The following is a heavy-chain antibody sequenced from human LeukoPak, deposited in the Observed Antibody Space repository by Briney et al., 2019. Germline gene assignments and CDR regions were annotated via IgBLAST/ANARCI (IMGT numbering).Heavy chain of an antibody. Sequence: RPGGSLRLSCAASGFTFSSYSMTWVRQAPGKGLEWVSSISSSSSYIYYADSVKGRFTISRDNSKNTLYLQMNSLRAEDTAVYYCAKGEDYDILTGHLFDYWGQGTLVTVSS. D-gene: IGHD3-9*01. J-gene: IGHJ4*02. CDR1: GFTFSSYS. CDR3: AKGEDYDILTGHLFDY. V-gene: IGHV3-21*04. CDR2: ISSSSSYI.